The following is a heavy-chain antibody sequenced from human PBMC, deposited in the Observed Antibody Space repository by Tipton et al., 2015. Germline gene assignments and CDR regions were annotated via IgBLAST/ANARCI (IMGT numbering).Heavy chain of an antibody. CDR2: IYHTGST. CDR3: ARVLCGGDCYSVGD. CDR1: GDSFTSNNW. J-gene: IGHJ4*02. V-gene: IGHV4-4*02. D-gene: IGHD2-21*02. Sequence: LSLTCAISGDSFTSNNWWSWVRQPPGKGLEWIGEIYHTGSTNFQPSLRSRVTISVDTSKNQFSLKLSSVTAADTAVYYCARVLCGGDCYSVGDWGQGTLVTVSS.